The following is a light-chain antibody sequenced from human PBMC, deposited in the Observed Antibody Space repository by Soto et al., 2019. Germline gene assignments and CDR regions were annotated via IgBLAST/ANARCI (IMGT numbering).Light chain of an antibody. CDR1: QDISRY. CDR2: SAS. J-gene: IGKJ4*01. CDR3: QNYDRAPLS. V-gene: IGKV1-27*01. Sequence: DIQMTQSPSSLSASVGDRVTVTCRASQDISRYLAWYQQKPGQVPELLIYSASTLHSWVSSRFSDSGSATHFTCTISSLQPDGVATYYCQNYDRAPLSFGGGTKVDIQ.